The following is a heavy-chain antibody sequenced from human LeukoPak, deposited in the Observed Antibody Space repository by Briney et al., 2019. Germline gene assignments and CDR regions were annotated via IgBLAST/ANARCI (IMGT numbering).Heavy chain of an antibody. CDR2: INYSGST. J-gene: IGHJ5*02. CDR3: AIKLVPFYSSGWYGWFDP. D-gene: IGHD6-13*01. V-gene: IGHV4-39*01. CDR1: GGSISSSSYY. Sequence: SETLSLTCTVSGGSISSSSYYWGRIPQPPGKGLEWIGSINYSGSTYYNPSLKSRVTRSVVTSKNQFSLKLSSVTAADTAVYYCAIKLVPFYSSGWYGWFDPWGQGTLVTVSS.